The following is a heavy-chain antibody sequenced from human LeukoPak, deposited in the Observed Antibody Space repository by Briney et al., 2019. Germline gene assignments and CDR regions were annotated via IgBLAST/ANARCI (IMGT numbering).Heavy chain of an antibody. J-gene: IGHJ4*02. CDR1: GFTFSSYW. CDR3: ASIPTTVTEVSG. V-gene: IGHV3-7*01. Sequence: GGSLRLSCAASGFTFSSYWISWVRQAPGKGLEWVANIDPPGSDKYYVDSVKGRFTISRDNAKNSLYLQMNSLRAEDTAVCYCASIPTTVTEVSGWGQGTLVTVSS. CDR2: IDPPGSDK. D-gene: IGHD4-17*01.